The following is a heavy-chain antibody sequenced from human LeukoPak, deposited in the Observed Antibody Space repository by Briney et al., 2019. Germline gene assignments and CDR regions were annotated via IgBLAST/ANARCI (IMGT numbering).Heavy chain of an antibody. J-gene: IGHJ4*02. D-gene: IGHD4-17*01. V-gene: IGHV3-48*02. CDR3: ARASDYVLDS. CDR2: ISSTSRTI. CDR1: GFTFSSHT. Sequence: GGSLRLSCAASGFTFSSHTMSWVRQAPGKGLEWVSDISSTSRTIYYADPAKGRFTISRANAKNSLYLQMNSLRDEDTAVYYCARASDYVLDSWGQGILVTVSS.